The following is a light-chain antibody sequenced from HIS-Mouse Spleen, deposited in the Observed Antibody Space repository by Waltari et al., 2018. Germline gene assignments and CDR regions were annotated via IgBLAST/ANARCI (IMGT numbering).Light chain of an antibody. CDR2: DAS. J-gene: IGKJ4*01. CDR1: QGISSA. V-gene: IGKV1-13*02. Sequence: AIQSTQSPCSLAASEADRVTITCRASQGISSALAWYQKKPVKAPKLMIYDASSLESGVPSRFSGSGSGTDFTLTISSLQPEDFATYYCHQFNSYPLTFGGGTKVEIK. CDR3: HQFNSYPLT.